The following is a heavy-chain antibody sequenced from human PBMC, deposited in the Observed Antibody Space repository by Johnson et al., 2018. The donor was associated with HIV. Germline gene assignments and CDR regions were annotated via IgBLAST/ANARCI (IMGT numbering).Heavy chain of an antibody. Sequence: VQLVESGGGLVQPGGSLRLSCAASGFAFRTYWMVWVRQVPGKRPVWVARIYNAGSRTTSAASVRGRFPIPSANAKYTVDLQMSSLRVEDTAVYYCAKVDCGGDTCAGYDPFDLWGQGTLVTVSS. V-gene: IGHV3-74*03. D-gene: IGHD2-21*01. CDR1: GFAFRTYW. J-gene: IGHJ3*01. CDR2: IYNAGSRT. CDR3: AKVDCGGDTCAGYDPFDL.